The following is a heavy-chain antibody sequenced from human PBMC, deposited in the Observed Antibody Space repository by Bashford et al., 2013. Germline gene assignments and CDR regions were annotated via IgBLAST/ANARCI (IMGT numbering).Heavy chain of an antibody. CDR3: AKDINWNNNFYAMDV. CDR1: GFTFHDYA. Sequence: SLRLSCTASGFTFHDYAMHWVRQAPGKGLEWVSGISWNSGSIGYADSVKGRFTISRDNAKNSLYLQMNTLRPEDTALYYCAKDINWNNNFYAMDVWGQGTTVTVSS. D-gene: IGHD1/OR15-1a*01. CDR2: ISWNSGSI. V-gene: IGHV3-9*01. J-gene: IGHJ6*02.